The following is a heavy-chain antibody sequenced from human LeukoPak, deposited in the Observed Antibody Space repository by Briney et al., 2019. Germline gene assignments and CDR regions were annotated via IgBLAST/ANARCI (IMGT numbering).Heavy chain of an antibody. V-gene: IGHV4-38-2*01. CDR3: ARAVYYYDEFDY. Sequence: SETLSLTCAVSGYSISSGYYWGWIRQPPGKGLEWIGSIYHSGSTYYNPSLKSRVTISVDTSKNQFSLKLSSVTAADTAVYYCARAVYYYDEFDYRGQGTLVTVSS. CDR1: GYSISSGYY. D-gene: IGHD3-22*01. J-gene: IGHJ4*02. CDR2: IYHSGST.